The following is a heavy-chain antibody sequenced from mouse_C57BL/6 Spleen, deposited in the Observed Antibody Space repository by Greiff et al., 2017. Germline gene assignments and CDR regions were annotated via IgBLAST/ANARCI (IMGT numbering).Heavy chain of an antibody. J-gene: IGHJ3*01. Sequence: QVQLQQSGADLARPGASVKMSCTASGYTFTSYTMHWVKQRPGQGLEWIGYINPSSGYTKYNQKFKDKATLTADKSSSTAYMQLSSLTSEDSAVYYCARDDGYYDWFAYWGQGTLVTVSA. CDR3: ARDDGYYDWFAY. V-gene: IGHV1-4*01. D-gene: IGHD2-3*01. CDR1: GYTFTSYT. CDR2: INPSSGYT.